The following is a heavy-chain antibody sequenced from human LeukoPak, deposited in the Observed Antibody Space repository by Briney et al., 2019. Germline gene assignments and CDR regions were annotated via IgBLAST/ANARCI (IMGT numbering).Heavy chain of an antibody. CDR3: ARVIRVAATPAFDY. D-gene: IGHD2-15*01. V-gene: IGHV4-39*07. CDR2: IYYSGST. J-gene: IGHJ4*02. CDR1: SGSISSSSYY. Sequence: SETLSLTCTVSSGSISSSSYYWGWIRQPPGKGLEWIGSIYYSGSTYYNPSLKSRVTISVDTSKNQFSLKLSSVTAADTAVYYCARVIRVAATPAFDYWGQGTLVTVSS.